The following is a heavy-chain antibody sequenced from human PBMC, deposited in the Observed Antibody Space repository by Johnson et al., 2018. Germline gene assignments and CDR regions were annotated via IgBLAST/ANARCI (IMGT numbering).Heavy chain of an antibody. Sequence: EVQLVESGGGLVKPGGSLRLSCVASGITFSSYNMNWVRQAPGKGLEWVSSISITSSYIYYAYSVKGRFTIYRDNAENSVYLQMNSLRVEDTALYYCVRDDTNDWYKVTGGRDGFDLWGQGTMVTVSS. CDR1: GITFSSYN. V-gene: IGHV3-21*01. J-gene: IGHJ3*01. D-gene: IGHD2-8*01. CDR3: VRDDTNDWYKVTGGRDGFDL. CDR2: ISITSSYI.